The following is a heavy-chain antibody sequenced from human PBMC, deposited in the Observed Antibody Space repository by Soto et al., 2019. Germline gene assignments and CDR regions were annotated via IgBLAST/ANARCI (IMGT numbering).Heavy chain of an antibody. CDR1: GSSIHSSSSY. Sequence: SVTLSLTCSVAGSSIHSSSSYWGWIRQPPGKGLEWIGSIYYSGSTYYNPSLKSRVTISVDTSKNQFSLKLSSVTAADTAVYYCARAVAGSHYYYYGMDVWGQGTTVT. D-gene: IGHD6-19*01. CDR3: ARAVAGSHYYYYGMDV. V-gene: IGHV4-39*01. J-gene: IGHJ6*02. CDR2: IYYSGST.